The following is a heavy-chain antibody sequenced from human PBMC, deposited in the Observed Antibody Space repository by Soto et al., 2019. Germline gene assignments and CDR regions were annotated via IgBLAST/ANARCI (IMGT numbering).Heavy chain of an antibody. Sequence: QVQLVESGGGVVQPGRSLRLSCAASGFTCSIFGMHWVRQAPGKGLEWAAIIWYDGSNAYYADSVRGRFTISRDNSKNTVYLQMNSLRAEDTAVYYCARDKGSSTVVSGISQEGYFDSWGQGTLVTVSS. CDR3: ARDKGSSTVVSGISQEGYFDS. V-gene: IGHV3-33*01. D-gene: IGHD6-19*01. CDR1: GFTCSIFG. CDR2: IWYDGSNA. J-gene: IGHJ4*02.